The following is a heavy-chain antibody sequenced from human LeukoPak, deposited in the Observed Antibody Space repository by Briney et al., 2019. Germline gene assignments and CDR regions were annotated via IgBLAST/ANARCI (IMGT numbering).Heavy chain of an antibody. CDR2: VYSGGVT. CDR1: GFTVSDNY. CDR3: GRDSEGSGSYVEV. J-gene: IGHJ4*01. Sequence: GGSLRLSCAASGFTVSDNYMSWVRQAPGKGLQWVSVVYSGGVTNYADSVRGRFTISRDNSKNTLYLQMNNLRAEDTAVYYCGRDSEGSGSYVEVWGQGTLVTVSS. D-gene: IGHD3-10*01. V-gene: IGHV3-53*01.